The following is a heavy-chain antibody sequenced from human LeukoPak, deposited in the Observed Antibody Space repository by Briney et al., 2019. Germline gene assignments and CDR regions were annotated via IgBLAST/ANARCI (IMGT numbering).Heavy chain of an antibody. CDR1: GYTFTGYY. V-gene: IGHV1-2*02. J-gene: IGHJ4*02. D-gene: IGHD2-2*01. CDR2: INPNSGGT. CDR3: ARAGGIVVVPAASLFDY. Sequence: ASVKVSCKASGYTFTGYYMNWVRQAPGQGLEWMGWINPNSGGTNYAQKFQGRVTMTRDTSISTAYMELSRLRSDDTAVYYCARAGGIVVVPAASLFDYWGQGTLVTVSS.